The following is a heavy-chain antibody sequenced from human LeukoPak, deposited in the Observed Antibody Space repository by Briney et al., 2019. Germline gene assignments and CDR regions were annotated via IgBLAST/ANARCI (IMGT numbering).Heavy chain of an antibody. CDR1: GSTFSTYA. J-gene: IGHJ4*02. V-gene: IGHV1-69*13. D-gene: IGHD4-17*01. CDR3: ARDYGPFRTVTTNLLGY. CDR2: IIPIFGTA. Sequence: ASVKVSCKASGSTFSTYAISWVRQAPGQGLEWMGGIIPIFGTANYAQKFQGRVTITADESTSTAYMELSSLRSEDTAVYYCARDYGPFRTVTTNLLGYWGQGTLVTVSS.